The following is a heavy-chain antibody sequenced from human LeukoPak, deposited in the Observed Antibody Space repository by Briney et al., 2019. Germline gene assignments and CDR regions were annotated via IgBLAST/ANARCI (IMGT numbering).Heavy chain of an antibody. V-gene: IGHV3-30*04. CDR2: ISYDGSNK. Sequence: GGSLRLSCAASGFTFSSYAMHWVRQAPGKGLEWVAVISYDGSNKDYADSVKGRFTISRDNSKNTLYLQINSLRAEDTAVYYCARDPLTAYGMDVWGQGTTVTVSS. CDR3: ARDPLTAYGMDV. J-gene: IGHJ6*02. CDR1: GFTFSSYA. D-gene: IGHD3-9*01.